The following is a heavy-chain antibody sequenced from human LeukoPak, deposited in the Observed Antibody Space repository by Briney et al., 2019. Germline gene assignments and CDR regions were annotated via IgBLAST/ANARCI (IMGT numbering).Heavy chain of an antibody. CDR2: IYPGDSDT. CDR1: GXGFTTYY. Sequence: GESLKISSKGSGXGFTTYYIGWVRQMPAKNLEWMVIIYPGDSDTRYSPSFQGQVTISADQSISTASLQLSSLRASDTAIYYCARQEAASGAGYFLHWGQGTLVTVSS. CDR3: ARQEAASGAGYFLH. J-gene: IGHJ1*01. V-gene: IGHV5-51*01. D-gene: IGHD2-15*01.